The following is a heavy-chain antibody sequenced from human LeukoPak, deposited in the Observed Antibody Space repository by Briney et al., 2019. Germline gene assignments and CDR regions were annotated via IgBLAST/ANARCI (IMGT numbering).Heavy chain of an antibody. J-gene: IGHJ5*02. CDR2: IYDSGST. CDR1: GGSIRSSYYY. CDR3: ARSKRGIAAAYNWFDP. V-gene: IGHV4-39*07. Sequence: PSETLSLTCTVSGGSIRSSYYYWGWIRQPPGKRLEWIGSIYDSGSTYYNPSLKSRVTISVDTSKNQFSLKLSSVTAADTAVYYCARSKRGIAAAYNWFDPWGQGTLVTVSS. D-gene: IGHD6-13*01.